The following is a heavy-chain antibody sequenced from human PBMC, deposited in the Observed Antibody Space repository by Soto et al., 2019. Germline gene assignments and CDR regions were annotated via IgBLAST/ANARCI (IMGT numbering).Heavy chain of an antibody. Sequence: QVQLQQWGAGLLKPSETLSLTCAVYGGSFSGYYWSWIRQPPGKGLEWIGEINHSGSTNYNPSLKSRVTISVDTSKNQFSLKLSSVTAADTAVYYCARSRRFIRNNWFDPWGQGTLVTVSS. CDR2: INHSGST. CDR1: GGSFSGYY. D-gene: IGHD2-2*01. V-gene: IGHV4-34*01. J-gene: IGHJ5*02. CDR3: ARSRRFIRNNWFDP.